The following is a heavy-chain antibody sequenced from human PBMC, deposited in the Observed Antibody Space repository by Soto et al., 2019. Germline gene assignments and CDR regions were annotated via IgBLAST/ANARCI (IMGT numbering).Heavy chain of an antibody. D-gene: IGHD3-22*01. J-gene: IGHJ4*02. V-gene: IGHV4-39*01. CDR1: GCSISSSSYY. Sequence: PSETLSLTCTVSGCSISSSSYYWGWIRQPPGKGLEWIGSIYYSGSTYYNPSLKSRVTISVDTSKNQFSLKLSSVTAADTAVYYCARPLYDSSGYYWFWGQGTLVTVSS. CDR2: IYYSGST. CDR3: ARPLYDSSGYYWF.